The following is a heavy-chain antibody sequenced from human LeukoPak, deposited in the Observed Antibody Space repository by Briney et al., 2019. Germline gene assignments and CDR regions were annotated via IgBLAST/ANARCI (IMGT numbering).Heavy chain of an antibody. CDR2: INPNSGGT. D-gene: IGHD3-16*01. CDR1: GYTFTSYG. J-gene: IGHJ5*02. V-gene: IGHV1-2*02. CDR3: ARDGQAELIEFDL. Sequence: GASVKVSCKASGYTFTSYGISWVRQAPGQGLEWVGWINPNSGGTNYAQTFQGRVTMTRDTSISTAYMELSSLRSDDTAVYYCARDGQAELIEFDLWGQGTLVTVSS.